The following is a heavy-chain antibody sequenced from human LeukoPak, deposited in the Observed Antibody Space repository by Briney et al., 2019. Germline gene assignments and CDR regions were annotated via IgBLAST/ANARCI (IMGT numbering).Heavy chain of an antibody. CDR2: INHSGST. D-gene: IGHD5-24*01. CDR1: GGSFSGYY. V-gene: IGHV4-34*01. J-gene: IGHJ4*02. CDR3: ARHGVRRDGYNLLTRASYYFDY. Sequence: SETLSLTCAVYGGSFSGYYWSWIRQPPGKGLEWIGEINHSGSTNYHPSLKSRVTISVDTSKNQFSLKLSSVTAADTAVYYCARHGVRRDGYNLLTRASYYFDYWGQGTLVTVSS.